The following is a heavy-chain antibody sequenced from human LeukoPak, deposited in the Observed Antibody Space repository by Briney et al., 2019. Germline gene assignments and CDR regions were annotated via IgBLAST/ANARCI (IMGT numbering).Heavy chain of an antibody. J-gene: IGHJ5*02. D-gene: IGHD3-10*01. CDR3: ARDKGYYYGSGSYSPPNWFDP. CDR2: ISSSSSYI. V-gene: IGHV3-21*01. Sequence: PGGSLRLSCAASGFTFSSYSTNWVRQAPGKGLEWVSSISSSSSYIYYADSVKGRFTISRDNAKNSLYLQMNSLRAEDTAVYYCARDKGYYYGSGSYSPPNWFDPWGQGTLVTVSS. CDR1: GFTFSSYS.